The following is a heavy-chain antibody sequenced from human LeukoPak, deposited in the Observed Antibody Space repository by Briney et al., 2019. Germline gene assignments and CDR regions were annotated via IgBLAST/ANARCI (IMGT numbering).Heavy chain of an antibody. CDR3: ARDAGGYDS. V-gene: IGHV3-7*01. D-gene: IGHD5-12*01. CDR1: GFSFSNYW. CDR2: IKEDGSKD. Sequence: PGGSLRLSCAASGFSFSNYWMSWVRQTPGKGLEWVANIKEDGSKDYYVDSVKGRFTISRDNAKNSLYLQMNSLRVEDSAVYYCARDAGGYDSWGQGTLVTVSS. J-gene: IGHJ5*01.